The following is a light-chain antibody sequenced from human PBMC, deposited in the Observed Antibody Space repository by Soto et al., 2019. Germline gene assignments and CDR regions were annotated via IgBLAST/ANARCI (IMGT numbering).Light chain of an antibody. CDR3: QQYNIFPSLT. J-gene: IGKJ4*01. CDR2: GAS. V-gene: IGKV3-15*01. Sequence: EIVMTQSPATLSVSPGERATLSCRASQSVSSNLAWYQQKPGQAPRLLIYGASTRATGIPARFSGSGSGTEFTLTIGSLQSEDFAVYYCQQYNIFPSLTFGGGTKAEIK. CDR1: QSVSSN.